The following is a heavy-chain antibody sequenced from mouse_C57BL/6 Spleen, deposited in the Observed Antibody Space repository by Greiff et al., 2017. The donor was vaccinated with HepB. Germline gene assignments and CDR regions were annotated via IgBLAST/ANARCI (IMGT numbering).Heavy chain of an antibody. CDR1: GYTFTDYY. V-gene: IGHV1-19*01. Sequence: EVQLQQSGPVLVKPGASVKMSCKASGYTFTDYYMNWVKQSHGKSLEWIGVINPYNGGTSYNQKFKGKATLTVDKSSSTAYMELNSLTSEDSAVYYCAREGDRYFDVWGTGTTVTVSS. D-gene: IGHD3-3*01. CDR3: AREGDRYFDV. CDR2: INPYNGGT. J-gene: IGHJ1*03.